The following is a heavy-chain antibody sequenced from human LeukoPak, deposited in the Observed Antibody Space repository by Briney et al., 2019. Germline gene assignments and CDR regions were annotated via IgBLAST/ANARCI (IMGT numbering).Heavy chain of an antibody. V-gene: IGHV3-7*03. J-gene: IGHJ4*02. Sequence: GGSLRLSCAASGFTFSIHWMTWVRQAPGKGLEWVATIKPDGNDKYFVDPVKGRFTVSRDNAKTSLYLQMNSLRAEDTAMYYCTTSDCDYWGQGTLVTVSS. CDR1: GFTFSIHW. CDR2: IKPDGNDK. CDR3: TTSDCDY.